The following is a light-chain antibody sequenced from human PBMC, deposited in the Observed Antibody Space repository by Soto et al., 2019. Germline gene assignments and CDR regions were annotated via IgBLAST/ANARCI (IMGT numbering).Light chain of an antibody. CDR1: QSASSY. CDR3: QQRSNWPLT. V-gene: IGKV3-11*01. J-gene: IGKJ4*01. CDR2: DAS. Sequence: EIVLTQSPATLSLSPGERATLSCRASQSASSYLAWYQQKPGQAPRLLIYDASNRATGIPARFSGSGSATDFTLTINSLEPEDFAVYFCQQRSNWPLTFGGGTKVEI.